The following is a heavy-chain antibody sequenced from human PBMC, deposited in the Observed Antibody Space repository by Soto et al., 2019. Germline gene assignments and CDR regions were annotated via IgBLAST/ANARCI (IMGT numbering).Heavy chain of an antibody. CDR2: IDPHSNT. V-gene: IGHV5-51*01. J-gene: IGHJ4*02. CDR1: GFSFSSYW. D-gene: IGHD6-19*01. CDR3: ARRTYTSGWRHYFVY. Sequence: PGQSLKISCQGSGFSFSSYWIGCVRQMPGKGLEWMAFIDPHSNTRYSPSFEGQITISADKSISTAYLQWSSLKASDNAIYYCARRTYTSGWRHYFVYLGQETLVAVSS.